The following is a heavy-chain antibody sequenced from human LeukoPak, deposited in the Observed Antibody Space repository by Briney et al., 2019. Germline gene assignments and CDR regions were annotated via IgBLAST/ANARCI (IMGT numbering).Heavy chain of an antibody. Sequence: GGSLRLSCAASGFTFSNAWMAWVRQAPGKGLEWVGRIKSSTNCGITDYAAPGKGRFTISRDDSKNKLYLQMNSLKIEDTAVYYCNTGFQGGWYIYDCMDVWGRGTTVTVSS. CDR3: NTGFQGGWYIYDCMDV. J-gene: IGHJ6*02. V-gene: IGHV3-15*05. D-gene: IGHD6-19*01. CDR2: IKSSTNCGIT. CDR1: GFTFSNAW.